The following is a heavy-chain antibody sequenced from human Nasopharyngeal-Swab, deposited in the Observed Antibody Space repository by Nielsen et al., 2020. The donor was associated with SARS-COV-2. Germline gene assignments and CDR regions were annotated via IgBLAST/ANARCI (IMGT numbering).Heavy chain of an antibody. CDR3: ARDLSDSTGYYYYYGMDV. CDR2: ISSSSSYT. V-gene: IGHV3-11*05. CDR1: GFTFSDYY. Sequence: GESLPISCAASGFTFSDYYMSWIRQAPGKGLEWVSSISSSSSYTNYADSVKGRFTISRDNAKSSLYLQMNSLRAEDTAVYYCARDLSDSTGYYYYYGMDVWGQGTTVTVSS. D-gene: IGHD3/OR15-3a*01. J-gene: IGHJ6*02.